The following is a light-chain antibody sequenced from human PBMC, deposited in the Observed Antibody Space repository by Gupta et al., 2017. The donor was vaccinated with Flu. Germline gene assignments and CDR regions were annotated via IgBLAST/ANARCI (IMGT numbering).Light chain of an antibody. Sequence: KVTISCSGSNSNIGNNAVNWYQQIPGTAPKLLIYDDDLLPSGTPDRFSGSKSGTSAILVISGLQSGDEADYYCGAWDASRKGVVFGGGTKLTVL. J-gene: IGLJ2*01. V-gene: IGLV1-36*01. CDR1: NSNIGNNA. CDR3: GAWDASRKGVV. CDR2: DDD.